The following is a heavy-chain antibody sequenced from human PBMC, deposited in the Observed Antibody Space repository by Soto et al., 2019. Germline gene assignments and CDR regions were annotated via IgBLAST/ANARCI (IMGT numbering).Heavy chain of an antibody. D-gene: IGHD3-10*01. J-gene: IGHJ6*02. CDR2: IIPIFGTA. CDR1: GGTFSSYA. V-gene: IGHV1-69*12. Sequence: QVQLVQSGAEVKKPGSSVKVSCKASGGTFSSYAISWVRQAPGQGLEWMGGIIPIFGTANYAQKFQGRVTITADESTSTAYMELSSLRSEDTAVYYCARDGGVRGVFNYYYGMDVWGQGTTVTVSS. CDR3: ARDGGVRGVFNYYYGMDV.